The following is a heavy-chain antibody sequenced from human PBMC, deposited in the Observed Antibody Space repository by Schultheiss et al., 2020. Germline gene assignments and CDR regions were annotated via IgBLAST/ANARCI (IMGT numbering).Heavy chain of an antibody. CDR1: GGSISSGSYY. Sequence: SETLSLTCTVSGGSISSGSYYWSWIRQPAGKGLEWIGEINHSGSTNYNPSLKSRVTISVDTSKNQFSLKLSSVTAADTAVYYCARMTTVTDDAFDIWGQGTMVTVSS. CDR3: ARMTTVTDDAFDI. D-gene: IGHD4-17*01. J-gene: IGHJ3*02. V-gene: IGHV4-61*10. CDR2: INHSGST.